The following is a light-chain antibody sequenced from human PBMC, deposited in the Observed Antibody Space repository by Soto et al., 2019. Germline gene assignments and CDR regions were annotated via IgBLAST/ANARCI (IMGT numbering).Light chain of an antibody. Sequence: QSALAQPLSASGSPRQSGTISCTGTSSDVGDNYVSCYQQHLGKAPKLIIYEVTLRPSGVPDRFSGSKSGNTASLTVSGLEADYEADYYCSANAGSNNFDFGTGTKVTVL. CDR2: EVT. J-gene: IGLJ1*01. V-gene: IGLV2-8*01. CDR1: SSDVGDNY. CDR3: SANAGSNNFD.